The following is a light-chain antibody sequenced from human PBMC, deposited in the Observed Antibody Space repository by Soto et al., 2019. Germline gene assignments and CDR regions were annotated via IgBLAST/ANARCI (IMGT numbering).Light chain of an antibody. CDR2: EVR. CDR1: SSDVGAYNH. J-gene: IGLJ6*01. V-gene: IGLV2-14*01. CDR3: TSYTPTGALV. Sequence: QSALTQPASVSGSPGQSITISCTGTSSDVGAYNHVSWYQHHPGKAPKLMIYEVRNRLSGVSNRFSGSKSGNTASLTISGLQSEDEADYYCTSYTPTGALVFGSGTKVTVL.